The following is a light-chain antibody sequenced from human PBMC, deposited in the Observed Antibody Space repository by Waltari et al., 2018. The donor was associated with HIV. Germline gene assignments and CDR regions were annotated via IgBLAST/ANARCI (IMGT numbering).Light chain of an antibody. CDR2: DVT. CDR1: TSDVGGYDF. CDR3: SSYATNTTVI. V-gene: IGLV2-14*03. Sequence: QSALTQPASVSGSPGQSITIPCTGTTSDVGGYDFVSWFQQPPGKAPHLLIYDVTSRPSGTSDRFSGSKSGATASLTISGLQAEDEADYYCSSYATNTTVIFGGGTKVTVL. J-gene: IGLJ2*01.